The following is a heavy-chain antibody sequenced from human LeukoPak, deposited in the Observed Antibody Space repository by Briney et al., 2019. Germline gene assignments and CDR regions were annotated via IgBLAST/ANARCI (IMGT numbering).Heavy chain of an antibody. J-gene: IGHJ4*02. CDR3: AESGLNRFDY. V-gene: IGHV3-23*01. D-gene: IGHD2-15*01. CDR1: GFTFSSYW. Sequence: GGSLRLSCVASGFTFSSYWMGWVRQAPGKGLEWVSAISGSGGSTYYADSVKGRFTTSRDNSKNTLYLQMNSLRAEDTAVYYCAESGLNRFDYWGQGTLVTVSS. CDR2: ISGSGGST.